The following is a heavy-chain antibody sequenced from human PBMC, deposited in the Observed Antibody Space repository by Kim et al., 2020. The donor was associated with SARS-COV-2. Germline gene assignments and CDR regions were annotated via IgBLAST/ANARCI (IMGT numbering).Heavy chain of an antibody. CDR3: ARGPGYSGYGDY. D-gene: IGHD5-12*01. Sequence: SETLSLTCAVYGGSFSGYYWSWIRQPPGKGLEWIGEINHSGSTNYNPSLKSRVTISVDTSKNQFSLKLSSVTAADTAVYYCARGPGYSGYGDYWGQGTLV. V-gene: IGHV4-34*01. CDR1: GGSFSGYY. J-gene: IGHJ4*02. CDR2: INHSGST.